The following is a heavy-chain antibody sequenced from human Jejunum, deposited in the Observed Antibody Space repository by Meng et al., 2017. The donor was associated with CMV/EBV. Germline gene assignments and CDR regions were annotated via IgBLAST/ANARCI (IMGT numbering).Heavy chain of an antibody. D-gene: IGHD5-12*01. CDR1: GYSLNTYD. J-gene: IGHJ4*02. CDR2: ISAYSDNT. Sequence: SCKASGYSLNTYDITWVRQAPGQGLEWVAWISAYSDNTESAQKFQDRVTLTIETSTSTAYLELTNLRSDDTAVYYCARGGYNSSPDYWGQGTLVTVSS. CDR3: ARGGYNSSPDY. V-gene: IGHV1-18*01.